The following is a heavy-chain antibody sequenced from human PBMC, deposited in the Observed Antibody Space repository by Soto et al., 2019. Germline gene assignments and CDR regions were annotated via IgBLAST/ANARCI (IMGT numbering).Heavy chain of an antibody. CDR3: ARAQHGDYRAIFFWDFDL. Sequence: QITLKESGPTLVKPTQTLTLTCTLSGFSLSASGVGVGWIRQPPGKALEWLALIYWDDDKRYNPSLKTRLTITKGTSKDQVVITMTNMDPVDTATYYCARAQHGDYRAIFFWDFDLWGRGTLVTVSS. D-gene: IGHD4-17*01. CDR1: GFSLSASGVG. V-gene: IGHV2-5*02. CDR2: IYWDDDK. J-gene: IGHJ2*01.